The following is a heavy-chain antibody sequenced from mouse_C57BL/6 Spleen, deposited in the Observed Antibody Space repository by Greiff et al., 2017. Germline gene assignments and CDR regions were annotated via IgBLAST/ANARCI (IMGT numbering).Heavy chain of an antibody. V-gene: IGHV1-61*01. CDR1: GYTFTSYW. Sequence: QVQLQQPGAELVRPGSSVKLSCKASGYTFTSYWMDWVKQRPGQGLEWIGNIYPSDSETHYNQKFKDKATLTVDKSSSTAYMQLSSLTSEDSAVYYCAREGQPYYAMDYWGQGTSVTVAS. J-gene: IGHJ4*01. D-gene: IGHD6-1*01. CDR2: IYPSDSET. CDR3: AREGQPYYAMDY.